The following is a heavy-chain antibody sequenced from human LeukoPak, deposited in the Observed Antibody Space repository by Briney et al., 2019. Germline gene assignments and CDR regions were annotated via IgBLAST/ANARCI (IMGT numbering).Heavy chain of an antibody. V-gene: IGHV1-69*13. J-gene: IGHJ4*02. Sequence: EASVKVSCKASGGTFSSYAISWVRQAPGQGLEWMGGIIPIFGTANYAQKFQGRVTITADESTSTAYMELSSLRSEDTAVYYCARGVTLTTRPEIWAGDYWGQGTLVTVPS. CDR2: IIPIFGTA. CDR3: ARGVTLTTRPEIWAGDY. CDR1: GGTFSSYA. D-gene: IGHD6-6*01.